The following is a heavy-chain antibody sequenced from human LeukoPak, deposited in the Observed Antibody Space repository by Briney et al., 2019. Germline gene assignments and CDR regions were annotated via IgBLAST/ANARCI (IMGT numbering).Heavy chain of an antibody. CDR1: GGTFSSYA. CDR3: AREYGVDTAML. Sequence: SVKVSCKASGGTFSSYAISWVRQAPGQGLEWMGRIIPILGIANYAQKFQGRVTITADKSTSTAYMELSSLRSGDTAVYYCAREYGVDTAMLWGQGTLVTVSS. CDR2: IIPILGIA. D-gene: IGHD5-18*01. J-gene: IGHJ4*02. V-gene: IGHV1-69*04.